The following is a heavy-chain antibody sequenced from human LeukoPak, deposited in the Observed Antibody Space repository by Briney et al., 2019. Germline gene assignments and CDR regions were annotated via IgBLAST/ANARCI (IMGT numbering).Heavy chain of an antibody. Sequence: GSLRLSCAASGFTFSSYAMHWVRQAPGKGLEWVAVISYDGSNKYYADSVKGRFTISRDNSKNTLYLQMNSLRAEDTAVYYCASQGGLVRTMTSPNAFDIWGQGTMVTVSS. CDR2: ISYDGSNK. J-gene: IGHJ3*02. D-gene: IGHD3-22*01. V-gene: IGHV3-30*04. CDR1: GFTFSSYA. CDR3: ASQGGLVRTMTSPNAFDI.